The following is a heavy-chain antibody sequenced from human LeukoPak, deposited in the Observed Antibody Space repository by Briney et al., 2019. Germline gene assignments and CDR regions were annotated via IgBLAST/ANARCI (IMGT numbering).Heavy chain of an antibody. V-gene: IGHV4-30-4*01. D-gene: IGHD2-2*01. Sequence: SETLSLTCTVSGGSISGGDYYWSWIRQPPGKGLEWIGYIYYSGSTYNNPSLKSRVTISVDTSNNQFSLMLTSVTAADTAAYYCARDCGGTSCYGRYYYGMDVWGQGTTVTVSS. CDR1: GGSISGGDYY. CDR3: ARDCGGTSCYGRYYYGMDV. CDR2: IYYSGST. J-gene: IGHJ6*02.